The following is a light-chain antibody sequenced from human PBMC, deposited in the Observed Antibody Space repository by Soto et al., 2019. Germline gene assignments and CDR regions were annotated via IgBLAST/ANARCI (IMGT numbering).Light chain of an antibody. CDR2: AAS. J-gene: IGKJ2*01. Sequence: SVLTQSPGTLSLSPGEVATLSCRTSQSISSTYLAWYQQRPGQAPRLLIYAASSRATGITDRFSGSVSGTDFTLTISRLEPEDCAVYYCQQYFSSLYTFGQGTKLEIK. V-gene: IGKV3-20*01. CDR3: QQYFSSLYT. CDR1: QSISSTY.